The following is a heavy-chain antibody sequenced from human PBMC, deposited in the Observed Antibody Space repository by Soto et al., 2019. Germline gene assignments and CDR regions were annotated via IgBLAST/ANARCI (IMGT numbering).Heavy chain of an antibody. CDR1: GGSFSGYY. CDR2: INHSGST. D-gene: IGHD6-6*01. J-gene: IGHJ6*02. Sequence: SDTLSLSCAGYGGSFSGYYWSWIRQPPGKGLEWIGEINHSGSTNYNPSLKSRVTISVDTSKNQFSLKLSSVTAADTAVYYCARAEQLVSYYYYGMDVWGQGTTVTVSS. CDR3: ARAEQLVSYYYYGMDV. V-gene: IGHV4-34*01.